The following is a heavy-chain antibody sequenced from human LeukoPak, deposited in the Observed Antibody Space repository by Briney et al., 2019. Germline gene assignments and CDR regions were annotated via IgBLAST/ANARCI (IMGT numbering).Heavy chain of an antibody. J-gene: IGHJ4*02. D-gene: IGHD2-2*01. CDR2: IRYDGSNK. V-gene: IGHV3-30*02. Sequence: GGSLRLSCAASGFTFSSYGMHWVRQAPGKGLEWVAFIRYDGSNKYYADSVKGRFTISRDNSKNTLYLQMNSLRAEDTAVYYCAKDQRRYCSSTSCYLDYWGQGTLVTVS. CDR3: AKDQRRYCSSTSCYLDY. CDR1: GFTFSSYG.